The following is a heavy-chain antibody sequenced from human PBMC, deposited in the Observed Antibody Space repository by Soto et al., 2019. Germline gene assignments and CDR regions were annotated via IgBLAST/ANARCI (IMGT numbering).Heavy chain of an antibody. CDR2: IGGNTGNT. D-gene: IGHD3-10*01. V-gene: IGHV3-23*01. J-gene: IGHJ5*01. CDR3: AKNSGWFGS. Sequence: GGSLRLSCAASGFPFSDTDMTWVRQAPGKGLEWVSTIGGNTGNTYYADSVEGRFTISRDDSKNTVYLQMNSLRADETAVYYCAKNSGWFGSWGQGTLVTVSS. CDR1: GFPFSDTD.